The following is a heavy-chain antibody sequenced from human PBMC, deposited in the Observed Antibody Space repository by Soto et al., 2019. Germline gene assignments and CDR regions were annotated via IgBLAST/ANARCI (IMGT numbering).Heavy chain of an antibody. CDR2: ISSSSSYI. V-gene: IGHV3-21*01. J-gene: IGHJ6*03. D-gene: IGHD3-16*02. CDR1: GFTFSSYS. Sequence: GGSLRLSCAASGFTFSSYSMNWVRQAPGKGLEWVSSISSSSSYIYYADSVKGRFTISRDNAKNSLYLQMNSLRAEDTAVYYCARERAGGPVISYYMDVWGKGTTVTVSS. CDR3: ARERAGGPVISYYMDV.